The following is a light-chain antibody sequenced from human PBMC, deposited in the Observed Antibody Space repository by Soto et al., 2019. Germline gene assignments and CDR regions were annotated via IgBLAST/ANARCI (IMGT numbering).Light chain of an antibody. CDR3: QQYGSSTWT. Sequence: EIVLTQSPGTLSLSPGERATLSCRASQSVSSSYLAWYQQKPGQAPRPLIYAASSRATGIPDRFSGSGSGTDFTLTINRLEPGDFAVYYCQQYGSSTWTFGQGTKVEIK. CDR1: QSVSSSY. J-gene: IGKJ1*01. V-gene: IGKV3-20*01. CDR2: AAS.